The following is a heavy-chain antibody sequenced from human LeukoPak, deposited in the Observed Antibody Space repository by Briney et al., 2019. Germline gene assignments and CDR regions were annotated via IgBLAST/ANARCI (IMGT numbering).Heavy chain of an antibody. CDR2: VDHTGST. CDR1: DDSITMYY. Sequence: PSETLSLTCSVSDDSITMYYWTWIRQPPGKGLEWIGYVDHTGSTNFIPSLNGRVSISRDTSTNLFSLRLRSVSAADTAAYFCARGRVSSSTWYSTYSYYFYMDVWGKGTTVTVSS. D-gene: IGHD4-11*01. CDR3: ARGRVSSSTWYSTYSYYFYMDV. V-gene: IGHV4-59*01. J-gene: IGHJ6*03.